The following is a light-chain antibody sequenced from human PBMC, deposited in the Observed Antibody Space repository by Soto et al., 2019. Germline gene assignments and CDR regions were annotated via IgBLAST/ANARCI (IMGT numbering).Light chain of an antibody. V-gene: IGKV1-27*01. CDR1: QGISNN. J-gene: IGKJ1*01. CDR3: QKYNSGTWT. Sequence: DIQMTQSPSSLSASVGDRATITCRASQGISNNLAWYQQKPGKVPKLLIYAASTLPSGVPSRFSGSGYGTDFTLSISSLQSEDVATYYCQKYNSGTWTFGQGTKVEIK. CDR2: AAS.